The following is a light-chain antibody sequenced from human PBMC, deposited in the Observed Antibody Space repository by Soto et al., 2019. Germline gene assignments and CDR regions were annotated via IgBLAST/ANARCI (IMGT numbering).Light chain of an antibody. Sequence: DIQMTQSPSTLSASVGDRVTITCRASQSISSWLAWYQQKPGKAPKLLIYKASSLESGVPSRFSGSGSGTEVTLTISSLQPDDFATYYCQQYNSYLRTFGQGTKLEIK. CDR1: QSISSW. CDR2: KAS. J-gene: IGKJ2*01. CDR3: QQYNSYLRT. V-gene: IGKV1-5*03.